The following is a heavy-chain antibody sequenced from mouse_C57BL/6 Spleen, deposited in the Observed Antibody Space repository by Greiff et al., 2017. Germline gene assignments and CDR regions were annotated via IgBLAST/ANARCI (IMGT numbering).Heavy chain of an antibody. V-gene: IGHV1-9*01. J-gene: IGHJ2*01. CDR1: GYTFTGYW. CDR2: ILPGSGST. Sequence: VKLQESGAELMKPGASVKLSCKATGYTFTGYWIEWVKQRPGHGLEWIGEILPGSGSTNYNEKFKGKATFTADTSSNTAYMRLSSLTTEDSAIYYCASTVVAHFDYWGQGTTLTVSS. CDR3: ASTVVAHFDY. D-gene: IGHD1-1*01.